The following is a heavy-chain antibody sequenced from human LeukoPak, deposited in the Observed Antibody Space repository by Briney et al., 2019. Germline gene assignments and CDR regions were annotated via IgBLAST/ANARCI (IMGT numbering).Heavy chain of an antibody. CDR2: ISSSGSTI. CDR3: ARDSYYYGSGSLPYYFDY. V-gene: IGHV3-11*01. CDR1: GFTFSDYY. J-gene: IGHJ4*02. D-gene: IGHD3-10*01. Sequence: PGGFLRLSCAASGFTFSDYYMSWIRQAPGKGLEWVSYISSSGSTIYYADSVKGRFTISRDNAKNSLYLQMDSLRAEDTAVYYCARDSYYYGSGSLPYYFDYWGQGTLVTVSS.